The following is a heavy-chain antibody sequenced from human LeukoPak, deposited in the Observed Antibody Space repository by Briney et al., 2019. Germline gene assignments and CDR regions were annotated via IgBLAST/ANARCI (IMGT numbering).Heavy chain of an antibody. CDR1: GGSFSGYY. V-gene: IGHV4-34*01. Sequence: PSETLSLTCAVYGGSFSGYYWSWIRQPPGKGLEWIGEINHSGSTNYNPSLKSRVTISVDTSRNQFSLKLSSVTAADTAVYYCARHGPRIQLWLPGRYFDYWGQGTLVTVSS. D-gene: IGHD5-18*01. CDR3: ARHGPRIQLWLPGRYFDY. CDR2: INHSGST. J-gene: IGHJ4*02.